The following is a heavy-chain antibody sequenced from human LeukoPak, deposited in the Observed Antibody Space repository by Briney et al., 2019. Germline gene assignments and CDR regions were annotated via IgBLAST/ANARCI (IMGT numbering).Heavy chain of an antibody. CDR2: ISSSGSTI. J-gene: IGHJ5*02. Sequence: GGSLRLSCAASGFTFSDYYMSWIRQAPGKGLEWVSYISSSGSTIYYADSVKGRFTISRDNAKNSLYLQMNSLRAEDTAVYYCATRNLRGGGRIKPLRWFDPWGQGTLVTVSS. D-gene: IGHD1-14*01. V-gene: IGHV3-11*04. CDR1: GFTFSDYY. CDR3: ATRNLRGGGRIKPLRWFDP.